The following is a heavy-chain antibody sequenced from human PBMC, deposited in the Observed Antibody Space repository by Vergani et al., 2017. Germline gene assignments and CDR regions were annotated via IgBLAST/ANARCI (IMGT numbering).Heavy chain of an antibody. V-gene: IGHV3-21*01. CDR3: ARGAYDSLTGYYHYYYYYGMDV. D-gene: IGHD3-9*01. Sequence: EVQLVESGGGLVKPGGSLRLSCAASGFTFSSYSMNWVRQAPGKGLEWVSSISSSSSYIYYADSVKGRFTISRDNAKNSLYLQMNSLEAEDTAVYYCARGAYDSLTGYYHYYYYYGMDVWGQGTTVTVSS. J-gene: IGHJ6*02. CDR2: ISSSSSYI. CDR1: GFTFSSYS.